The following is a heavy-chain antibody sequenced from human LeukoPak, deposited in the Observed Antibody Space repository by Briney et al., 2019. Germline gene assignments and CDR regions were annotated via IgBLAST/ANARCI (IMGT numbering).Heavy chain of an antibody. CDR2: VYSSGST. Sequence: SQTLSLTCAVSGDSIDNPTFYWGWIRQPAGKGLEWIGRVYSSGSTNYNPSLQSRLTISVDSSKNQLSLRLNSVTAADTAVYYCVGIGITEPRLEYWGQGTLVSVSS. V-gene: IGHV4-61*02. D-gene: IGHD3-10*01. CDR3: VGIGITEPRLEY. J-gene: IGHJ4*02. CDR1: GDSIDNPTFY.